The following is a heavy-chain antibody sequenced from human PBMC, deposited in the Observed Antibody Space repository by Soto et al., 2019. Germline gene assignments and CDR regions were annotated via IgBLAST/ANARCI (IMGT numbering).Heavy chain of an antibody. CDR3: AREDDFWSGYLAY. J-gene: IGHJ4*02. Sequence: PSETLSLTCTVSGGSINNYYWSWIRQPPGKGLELIAYMFYSGSTNYNPSLKSRVTISVDTSKNQFSLKLRSVTAADTAVYYCAREDDFWSGYLAYWGQGTLVTVS. CDR2: MFYSGST. CDR1: GGSINNYY. V-gene: IGHV4-59*01. D-gene: IGHD3-3*01.